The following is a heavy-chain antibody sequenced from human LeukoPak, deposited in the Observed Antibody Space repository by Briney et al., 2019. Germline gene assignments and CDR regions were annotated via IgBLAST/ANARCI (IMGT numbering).Heavy chain of an antibody. CDR1: GFTVSSYG. CDR3: ARFKSGYYVADFEY. V-gene: IGHV3-23*01. Sequence: GGSLRLSCAASGFTVSSYGMTWVRLAPGKGLEWVSAFSATAGSAQYAESVKGRFTISRDNDKNSVYLQMNSVRAEDTDVYYCARFKSGYYVADFEYWGTGTMVTVSS. J-gene: IGHJ4*02. CDR2: FSATAGSA. D-gene: IGHD3-22*01.